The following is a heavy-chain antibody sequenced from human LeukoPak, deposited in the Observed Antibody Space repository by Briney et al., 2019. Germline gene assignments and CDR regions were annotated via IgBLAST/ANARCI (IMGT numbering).Heavy chain of an antibody. CDR3: ARDGVRGYCSSTSCSPLDY. CDR1: GYSISSGYY. Sequence: SETLSLTCTVSGYSISSGYYWGWIRQPPGKGLEWIGSIYHGGSTYYNPSLKSRVTISVDTSKNQFSLKLSSVTAADTAVYYCARDGVRGYCSSTSCSPLDYWGQGTLVTVSS. CDR2: IYHGGST. D-gene: IGHD2-2*01. J-gene: IGHJ4*02. V-gene: IGHV4-38-2*02.